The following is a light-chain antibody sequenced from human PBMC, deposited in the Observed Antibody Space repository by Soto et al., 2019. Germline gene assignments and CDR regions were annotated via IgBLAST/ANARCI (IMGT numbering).Light chain of an antibody. Sequence: DIQMTQSPSSVSASVGDRVTITCRASQGITTWLAWYQQKPGKAPKLLIYSASSLQTGVPSSFSGSGSGTDFTLTISNLQTEDFATYYCQQVYNFPRTFGQGTTVEIK. J-gene: IGKJ1*01. CDR2: SAS. CDR1: QGITTW. V-gene: IGKV1-12*01. CDR3: QQVYNFPRT.